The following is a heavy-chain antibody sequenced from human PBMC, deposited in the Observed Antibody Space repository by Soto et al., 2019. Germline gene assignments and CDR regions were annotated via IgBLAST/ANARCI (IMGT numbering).Heavy chain of an antibody. CDR2: INAGNGNT. CDR3: ARACVVPAALRSYYYYGMDV. Sequence: QVQLVQSGAEVKKPGASVKVSCKASGYTFTSYAMHWVRQAPGQRLEWMGWINAGNGNTKYSQKFQGRVTITRDTSASTAYMELSSLRSDDTAVYYGARACVVPAALRSYYYYGMDVWGQGTTVTVSS. V-gene: IGHV1-3*01. D-gene: IGHD2-2*02. CDR1: GYTFTSYA. J-gene: IGHJ6*02.